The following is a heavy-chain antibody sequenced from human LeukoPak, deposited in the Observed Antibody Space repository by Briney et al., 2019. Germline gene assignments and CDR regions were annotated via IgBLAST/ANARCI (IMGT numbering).Heavy chain of an antibody. CDR1: GFTFSGSA. CDR3: ARDGYSFGHDFDY. D-gene: IGHD5-18*01. CDR2: IRSKANSYAT. J-gene: IGHJ4*02. V-gene: IGHV3-73*01. Sequence: GGSLRLSCAASGFTFSGSAMHWVRQASGKGLEWVGRIRSKANSYATAYAASVKGRFTISRDDSKNTAYLQTNSLKTEDTAVYYCARDGYSFGHDFDYWGQGTLVTVSS.